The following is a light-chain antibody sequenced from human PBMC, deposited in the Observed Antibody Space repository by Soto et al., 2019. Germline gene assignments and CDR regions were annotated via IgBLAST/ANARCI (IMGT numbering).Light chain of an antibody. CDR3: AVWDDNLRAVV. CDR2: RNN. Sequence: QSVLTQPPSASGTPGQRITISCSGSSSNIGRNTINWYQYVPGTAPKVIIYRNNHRPSGVPDRFSGSQSGSSASLAIDGLQPEDEAEYYCAVWDDNLRAVVFGGGTKVTVL. J-gene: IGLJ2*01. CDR1: SSNIGRNT. V-gene: IGLV1-44*01.